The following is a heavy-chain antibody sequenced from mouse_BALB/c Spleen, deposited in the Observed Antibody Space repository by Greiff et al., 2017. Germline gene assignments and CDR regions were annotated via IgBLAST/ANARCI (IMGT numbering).Heavy chain of an antibody. CDR3: ARVDGGTFAY. CDR2: ISDGGSYT. J-gene: IGHJ3*01. Sequence: DVKLVESGGGLVKPGGSLKLSCAASGFTFSDYYMYWVRQTPEKRLEWVATISDGGSYTYYPDSVKGRFTISRDNAKNNLYLQMSSLKSEDTAMYYCARVDGGTFAYWGQGTLVTVSA. D-gene: IGHD4-1*01. V-gene: IGHV5-4*02. CDR1: GFTFSDYY.